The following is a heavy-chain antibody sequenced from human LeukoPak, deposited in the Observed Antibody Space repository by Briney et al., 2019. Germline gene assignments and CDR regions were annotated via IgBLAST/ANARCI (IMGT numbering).Heavy chain of an antibody. D-gene: IGHD3-22*01. CDR2: ISGSGST. V-gene: IGHV3-23*01. J-gene: IGHJ3*02. Sequence: GGSLRLSCAASGFTFSSYAMSWVRQAPGKGLEWVSVISGSGSTYYADSVKGRFTISRDNSKNTLYLQMNSLRAEDTAVYYCAKDYYYDSSGYPGGAFDIWGQGTMVTVSP. CDR1: GFTFSSYA. CDR3: AKDYYYDSSGYPGGAFDI.